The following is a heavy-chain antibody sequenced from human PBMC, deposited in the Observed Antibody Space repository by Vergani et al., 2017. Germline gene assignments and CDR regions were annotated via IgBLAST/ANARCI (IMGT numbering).Heavy chain of an antibody. Sequence: QVQLVQSGAEVKKPGASVKVSCKASGYTFTSYGISWVQQAPGQGLEWMGWISAYNGNTNYAQKLQGRVTMTTDTSTSTAYMELRSLRSDDTAVYYCARDRGLGYCSSTSCYYYYYYMDFWGKGTTVTVYS. CDR2: ISAYNGNT. CDR3: ARDRGLGYCSSTSCYYYYYYMDF. J-gene: IGHJ6*03. V-gene: IGHV1-18*01. CDR1: GYTFTSYG. D-gene: IGHD2-2*01.